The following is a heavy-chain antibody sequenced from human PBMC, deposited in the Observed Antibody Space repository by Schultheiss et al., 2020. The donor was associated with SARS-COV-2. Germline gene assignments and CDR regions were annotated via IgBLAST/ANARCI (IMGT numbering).Heavy chain of an antibody. D-gene: IGHD6-19*01. Sequence: GESLKISCAASGFTFSTYGMHWVRQAPGKGLEWVAVIWYDGSNKYYADSVKGRFTISRDNSKNTLYLQMNSLRAEDTAVYYCARDYSSGYLYYYYGMDVWGQGTTVTVSS. CDR1: GFTFSTYG. CDR2: IWYDGSNK. CDR3: ARDYSSGYLYYYYGMDV. J-gene: IGHJ6*02. V-gene: IGHV3-33*01.